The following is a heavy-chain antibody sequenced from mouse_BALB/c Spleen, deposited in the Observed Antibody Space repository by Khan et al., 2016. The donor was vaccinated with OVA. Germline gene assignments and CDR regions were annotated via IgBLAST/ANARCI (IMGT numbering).Heavy chain of an antibody. CDR1: GFSLTSYG. J-gene: IGHJ2*01. Sequence: VQLKESGPGLVAPSQSLSITCTVSGFSLTSYGVHWVRQPPGKGLEWLGVIWAGGSTNYNSALMSRLSISKDNSKSQVFLKMNSLQTDDIAMYYCARGGYFDYWGQGTTLTVSS. V-gene: IGHV2-9*02. CDR2: IWAGGST. CDR3: ARGGYFDY.